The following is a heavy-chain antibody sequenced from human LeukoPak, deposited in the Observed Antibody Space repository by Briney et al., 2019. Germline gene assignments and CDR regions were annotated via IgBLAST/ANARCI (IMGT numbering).Heavy chain of an antibody. V-gene: IGHV4-4*07. Sequence: SETLSLTCTVSGGSISSYYWSWIRQSAGKGLEWIGRIFISGSTNYNPSLKSRVTMSVDTSKKQFSLKLNSVTAADTAVYYCAREGSSSHFDYWGQGTLVTVSS. J-gene: IGHJ4*02. D-gene: IGHD6-6*01. CDR2: IFISGST. CDR3: AREGSSSHFDY. CDR1: GGSISSYY.